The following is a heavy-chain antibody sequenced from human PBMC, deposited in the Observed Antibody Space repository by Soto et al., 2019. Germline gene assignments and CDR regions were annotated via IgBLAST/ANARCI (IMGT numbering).Heavy chain of an antibody. CDR2: INAGNGNT. V-gene: IGHV1-3*01. J-gene: IGHJ6*03. Sequence: QVQLVQSGAEVKKPGASVKVSCKASGYTFTSYAMHWVRQAPGQRLEWMGWINAGNGNTKYSQKFQGRVTITRDTSASTAYMELSSLRSEDTAVYYCARVGDSNYYYYYMDVWGKGTTVNVSS. CDR3: ARVGDSNYYYYYMDV. D-gene: IGHD4-4*01. CDR1: GYTFTSYA.